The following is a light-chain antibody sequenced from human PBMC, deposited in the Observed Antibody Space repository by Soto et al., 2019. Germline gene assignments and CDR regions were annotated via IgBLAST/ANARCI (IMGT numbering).Light chain of an antibody. CDR1: SSNIGAGFD. J-gene: IGLJ1*01. CDR3: QSYDSSLSGSEV. CDR2: GNG. Sequence: QSVLTQPPSVSGAPGQRVTISCTGSSSNIGAGFDVYWYQHLPGTAPKLLIYGNGNRPSGVPDRFSGSKSGTSASLAITGLQAEDEADYYCQSYDSSLSGSEVFGTGTKLTVL. V-gene: IGLV1-40*01.